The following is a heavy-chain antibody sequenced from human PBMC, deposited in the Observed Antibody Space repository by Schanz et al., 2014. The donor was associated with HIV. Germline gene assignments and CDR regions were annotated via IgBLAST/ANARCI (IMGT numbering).Heavy chain of an antibody. D-gene: IGHD3-9*01. V-gene: IGHV3-9*01. CDR2: ISWNSGSI. CDR3: AKETEQLRYLGYFDY. J-gene: IGHJ4*02. CDR1: GFTFDDYA. Sequence: VQLVESGGGLVQPGRSLRLSCAASGFTFDDYAMHWVRQAPGKGQEWVSGISWNSGSIGYADSVKGRFTISRDNAKNSLYLQMNSLRAEDTALYYCAKETEQLRYLGYFDYWGQGTLVTVSS.